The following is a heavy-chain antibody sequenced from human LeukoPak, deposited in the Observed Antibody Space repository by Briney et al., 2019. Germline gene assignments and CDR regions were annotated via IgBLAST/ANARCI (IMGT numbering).Heavy chain of an antibody. CDR2: IYYSGST. J-gene: IGHJ4*02. CDR3: ARERGGYFDY. V-gene: IGHV4-59*01. Sequence: PSETLSLTCTVSGGSISSYYWSWIRQPPGKGLEWTGYIYYSGSTNYNPSLKSRVTISVDTSKNQFSLKLSSVTAADTAVYYCARERGGYFDYWGQGTLVTVSS. CDR1: GGSISSYY. D-gene: IGHD2-15*01.